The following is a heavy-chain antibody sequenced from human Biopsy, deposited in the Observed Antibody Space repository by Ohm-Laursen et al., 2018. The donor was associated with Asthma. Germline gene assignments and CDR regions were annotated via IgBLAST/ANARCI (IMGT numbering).Heavy chain of an antibody. Sequence: SETLSLTCAASGGSISSSNWWSWVRQPPGKGLEWIGEIYHSGSTNYNPSLKSRVTISVDKSKNQFSLMLSSVTAADTAVYYCAKLRITMVQGVIRNVEYYYGMDVWGQGTTVTVSS. CDR3: AKLRITMVQGVIRNVEYYYGMDV. J-gene: IGHJ6*02. V-gene: IGHV4-4*02. D-gene: IGHD3-10*01. CDR1: GGSISSSNW. CDR2: IYHSGST.